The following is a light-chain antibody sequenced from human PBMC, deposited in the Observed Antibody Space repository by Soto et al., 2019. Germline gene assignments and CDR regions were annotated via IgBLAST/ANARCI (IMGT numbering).Light chain of an antibody. CDR2: AAS. CDR1: QSISSY. V-gene: IGKV1-39*01. CDR3: QQSSSTPRT. J-gene: IGKJ2*01. Sequence: DLQMTQSPSSLSASVGDRVTITCRASQSISSYLNWYQQKPGKAPKLLIYAASSLQSGVPSRFSRSGSGTDFTLTISSLQPEDFATYYCQQSSSTPRTFGQGTKLEIK.